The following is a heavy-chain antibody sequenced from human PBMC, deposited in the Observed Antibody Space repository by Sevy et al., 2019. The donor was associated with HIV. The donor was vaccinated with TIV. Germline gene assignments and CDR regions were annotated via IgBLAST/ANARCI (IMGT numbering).Heavy chain of an antibody. J-gene: IGHJ3*02. CDR1: GFTFSSYS. CDR2: ISSSSSYI. D-gene: IGHD1-26*01. CDR3: ERETSIVGATNDAFDI. Sequence: GGSLRLSCAASGFTFSSYSMNWVRQAPGKGLEWVSSISSSSSYIYYADSVKGRFTISRDNAKNSLYLQMNSLRAEDTAVYYCERETSIVGATNDAFDIWGQGTMVTVSS. V-gene: IGHV3-21*01.